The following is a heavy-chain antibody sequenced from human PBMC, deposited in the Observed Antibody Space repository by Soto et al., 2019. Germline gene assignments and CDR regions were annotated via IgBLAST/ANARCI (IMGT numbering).Heavy chain of an antibody. Sequence: EVQLLDSGGGLVQPGGSLKLSCAASGFTFSNYVMNWVRQAPGKGLEWVSLISGSGSNIYYADSVKGRFTVSRDNSKNTVYLQMNSLRGEDTALYYCAKARIVGATKKTNFDYWGQGTLVTVSS. CDR1: GFTFSNYV. D-gene: IGHD1-26*01. J-gene: IGHJ4*02. CDR2: ISGSGSNI. V-gene: IGHV3-23*01. CDR3: AKARIVGATKKTNFDY.